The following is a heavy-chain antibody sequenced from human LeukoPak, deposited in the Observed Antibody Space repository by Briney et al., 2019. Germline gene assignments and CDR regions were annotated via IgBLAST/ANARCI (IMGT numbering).Heavy chain of an antibody. CDR2: ISSSSSYI. J-gene: IGHJ4*02. CDR3: ARVFSDYEAYYFDY. Sequence: GGSLRLSCAASGFTFSDYYMSWIRQAPGKGLEWVSSISSSSSYIYYADSVKGRFTISRDNAKNSLYLQMNSLRAEDTAVYYCARVFSDYEAYYFDYWGQGTLVTVSS. D-gene: IGHD4/OR15-4a*01. CDR1: GFTFSDYY. V-gene: IGHV3-11*06.